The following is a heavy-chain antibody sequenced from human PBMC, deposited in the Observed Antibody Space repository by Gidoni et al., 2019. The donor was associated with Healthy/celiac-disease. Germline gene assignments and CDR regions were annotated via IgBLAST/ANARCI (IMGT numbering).Heavy chain of an antibody. D-gene: IGHD2-15*01. J-gene: IGHJ4*02. Sequence: QVQLVQSVAEVKKPGSSVKVSCKASGGTFSSYAISWVRRAAGQGLEWMGGIIPIFGTANYAQKFQGRVTITADKSTSTAYMELSSLRSEDTAVYYCARDGTYCSGGSCYSGYDYWGQGTLVTVSS. V-gene: IGHV1-69*06. CDR3: ARDGTYCSGGSCYSGYDY. CDR1: GGTFSSYA. CDR2: IIPIFGTA.